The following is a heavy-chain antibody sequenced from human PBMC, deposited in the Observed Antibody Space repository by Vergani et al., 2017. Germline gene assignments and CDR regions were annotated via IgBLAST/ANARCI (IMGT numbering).Heavy chain of an antibody. J-gene: IGHJ6*03. CDR3: ARLLLEWFHWGIYYYMDV. CDR1: GGSFSGFY. Sequence: QVQLQQWGAGLLKPSETLSLTCAVYGGSFSGFYWSWIRQPPGKGLEWIGEINHSGSTNYNPSLKSRVTISVDTSKNQFSLKLSSVTAADTAVYYCARLLLEWFHWGIYYYMDVWGKGTTVTVSS. V-gene: IGHV4-34*01. D-gene: IGHD3-3*01. CDR2: INHSGST.